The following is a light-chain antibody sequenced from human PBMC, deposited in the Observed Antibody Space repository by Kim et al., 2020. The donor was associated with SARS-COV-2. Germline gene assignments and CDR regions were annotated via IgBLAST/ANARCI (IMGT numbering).Light chain of an antibody. V-gene: IGKV3-20*01. CDR1: QAVGSNY. CDR3: QQYGTSPYT. J-gene: IGKJ2*01. Sequence: LSPGEGATLSCRASQAVGSNYVAWYQQQPGQAPRLLIYGASSRASGIPDRFSGSGSGTDFLLTIRRLETEDFVVYYCQQYGTSPYTFGQGTKLEI. CDR2: GAS.